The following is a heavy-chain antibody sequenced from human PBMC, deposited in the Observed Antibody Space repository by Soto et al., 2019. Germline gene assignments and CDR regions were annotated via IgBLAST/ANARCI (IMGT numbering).Heavy chain of an antibody. CDR1: EFTFGRHW. Sequence: GGSLRLSCAASEFTFGRHWMTWVRQPPGKGLEWVANIKQDGSEKYYVDSVKGRITISRDNSKKTLYLQMNSLTAEDTAVYYCVGVNYWGQGTLVTVSS. J-gene: IGHJ4*02. CDR2: IKQDGSEK. D-gene: IGHD3-10*01. CDR3: VGVNY. V-gene: IGHV3-7*01.